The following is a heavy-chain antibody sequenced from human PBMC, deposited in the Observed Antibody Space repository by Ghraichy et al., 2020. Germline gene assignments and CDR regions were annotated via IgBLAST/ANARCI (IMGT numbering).Heavy chain of an antibody. J-gene: IGHJ4*02. V-gene: IGHV4-4*07. CDR1: GGSISSYY. CDR2: IYTSGST. CDR3: AREGYCSGGSCYTGVDY. D-gene: IGHD2-15*01. Sequence: GSLRLSCTVSGGSISSYYWSWIRQPAGKGLEWIGRIYTSGSTNYNPSLKSRVTMSVDTSKNQFSLKLSSVTAADPAGYYCAREGYCSGGSCYTGVDYWGQGTLVTVSS.